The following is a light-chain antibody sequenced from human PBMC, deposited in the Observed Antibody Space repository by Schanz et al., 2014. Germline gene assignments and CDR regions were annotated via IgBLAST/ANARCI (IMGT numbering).Light chain of an antibody. CDR2: GAS. J-gene: IGKJ2*01. V-gene: IGKV3-15*01. Sequence: EVVMTQSPATLSVSPGERVTLSCRASQSVSGNLDWDQQKPGQAPRLLISGASTRATGIPARFSGSGSGTDFHLIISSLQSEDVATYYCQHYNNWPRTFGQGTKLEIK. CDR3: QHYNNWPRT. CDR1: QSVSGN.